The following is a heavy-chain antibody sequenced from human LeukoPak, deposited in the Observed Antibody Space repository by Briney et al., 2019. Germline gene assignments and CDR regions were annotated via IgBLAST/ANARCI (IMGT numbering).Heavy chain of an antibody. Sequence: SQTLSLTCTVSGGSISSGDYYWSWIRQPPGKGLEWIGYIYYSGSTYYNPSLKSRVTISVDTSKNQFSLKLSSVTAADTAVYYCARGGTYYYDSSGYQIDYWGQGTLVTVTS. CDR3: ARGGTYYYDSSGYQIDY. D-gene: IGHD3-22*01. CDR2: IYYSGST. J-gene: IGHJ4*02. V-gene: IGHV4-30-4*01. CDR1: GGSISSGDYY.